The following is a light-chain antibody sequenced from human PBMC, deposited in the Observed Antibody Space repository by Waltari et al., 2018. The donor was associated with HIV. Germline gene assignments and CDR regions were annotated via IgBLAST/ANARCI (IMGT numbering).Light chain of an antibody. CDR1: SNIVGNQG. Sequence: QAGLTQPPSVSKGLRQTATLTCTGNSNIVGNQGAAWLQQHQGHPPKLLSYRNNNRPSGISERFSASRSGNTASLTITGLQPEDEADYYCSALDSSLSALVVFGGGTKLTVL. CDR2: RNN. CDR3: SALDSSLSALVV. J-gene: IGLJ2*01. V-gene: IGLV10-54*02.